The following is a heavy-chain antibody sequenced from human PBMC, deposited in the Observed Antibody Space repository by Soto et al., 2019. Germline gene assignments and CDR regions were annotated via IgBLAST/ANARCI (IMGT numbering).Heavy chain of an antibody. Sequence: PGGSLRLSCAASGFTFSSYAFHWVRQAPGKGLEWVAGISYDGSKKYYADSVKGRFTFSRDNSKNTLYLQMNSLRAEDTAVYYCAKGGYCSGGSCYPNYYYGMDVWGQGTTVTVSS. CDR1: GFTFSSYA. CDR3: AKGGYCSGGSCYPNYYYGMDV. CDR2: ISYDGSKK. D-gene: IGHD2-15*01. V-gene: IGHV3-30-3*01. J-gene: IGHJ6*02.